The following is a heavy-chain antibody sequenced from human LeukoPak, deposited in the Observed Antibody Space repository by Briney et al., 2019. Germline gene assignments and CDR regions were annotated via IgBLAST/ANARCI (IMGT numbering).Heavy chain of an antibody. CDR1: GFTLRNFA. J-gene: IGHJ5*01. V-gene: IGHV3-23*01. CDR2: ISSSGGST. D-gene: IGHD2-15*01. CDR3: AKSYRAKVATGMIGWLDS. Sequence: GGSLRLSCAASGFTLRNFAMNWVRQAPGKGLEWVSAISSSGGSTFYADSEKGRFTISSDNSKNTLYLQMNSLRGEDTAVYYCAKSYRAKVATGMIGWLDSWGQGILVTVSS.